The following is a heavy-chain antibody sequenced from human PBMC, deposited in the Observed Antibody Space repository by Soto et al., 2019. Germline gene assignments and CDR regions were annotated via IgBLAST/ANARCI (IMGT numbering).Heavy chain of an antibody. CDR1: GGSFSGYY. Sequence: SETLSHTYAVYGGSFSGYYWSWIRQPPGKGLEWIGEINHSGSTNYNPSLKSRVNISVETSKNQFSMKLSSVTAADTAVYYCAREGIAAANGGFWYYYYGMDVWGQGTTVT. CDR3: AREGIAAANGGFWYYYYGMDV. V-gene: IGHV4-34*01. D-gene: IGHD6-13*01. J-gene: IGHJ6*02. CDR2: INHSGST.